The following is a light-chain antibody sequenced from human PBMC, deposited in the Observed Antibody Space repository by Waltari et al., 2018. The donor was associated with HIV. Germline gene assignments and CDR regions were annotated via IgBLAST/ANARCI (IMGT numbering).Light chain of an antibody. V-gene: IGLV2-14*01. CDR1: SSYVGDYNS. Sequence: QSALTQPASVSGSPGQSITISCTGTSSYVGDYNSVSWYQQHPGKAPKLIIYDVSNRPSGVSNRFSGSKSGNTASLTISGLQTEDEADYYCSSYTSSSTRVFGTGTKVTVL. CDR3: SSYTSSSTRV. CDR2: DVS. J-gene: IGLJ1*01.